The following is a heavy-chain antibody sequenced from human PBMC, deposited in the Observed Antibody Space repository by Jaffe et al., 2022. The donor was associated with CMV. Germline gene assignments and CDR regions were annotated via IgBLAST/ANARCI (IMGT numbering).Heavy chain of an antibody. Sequence: EVQLVESGGGLVQPGGSLRLSCAASGFTFSSYWMSWVRQAPGKGLEWVANIKQDGSEKYYVDSVKGRFTISRDNAKNSLHLQMNSLRAEDTAVYYCARDIWDSSGYYFEYFQHWGQGTLVTVSS. CDR3: ARDIWDSSGYYFEYFQH. J-gene: IGHJ1*01. V-gene: IGHV3-7*01. CDR2: IKQDGSEK. D-gene: IGHD3-22*01. CDR1: GFTFSSYW.